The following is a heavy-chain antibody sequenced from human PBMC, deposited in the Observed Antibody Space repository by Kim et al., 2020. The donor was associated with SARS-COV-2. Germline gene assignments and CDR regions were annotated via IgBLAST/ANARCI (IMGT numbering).Heavy chain of an antibody. D-gene: IGHD6-13*01. V-gene: IGHV3-30*01. J-gene: IGHJ6*02. CDR3: ARGRLSSWYSYYYYYGMDV. Sequence: GRVTISRDNSKNTLYLQMNSMRAEDTAVYYCARGRLSSWYSYYYYYGMDVWGQGTTVTVSS.